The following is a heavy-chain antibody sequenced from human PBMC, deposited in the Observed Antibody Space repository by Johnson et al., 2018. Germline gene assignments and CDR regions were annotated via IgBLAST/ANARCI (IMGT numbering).Heavy chain of an antibody. CDR1: GFTFSSYG. CDR3: AGGGIAARPGPYYYYYMDV. D-gene: IGHD6-6*01. Sequence: QVQLVESGGGLVQPGRSLRLSCAASGFTFSSYGMHWVRQAPGKGLEWVAVISYDGSNKYYADSVKGRFTISRDNSKNTLYLQMNSLRAEDTAVYYCAGGGIAARPGPYYYYYMDVGGKGTTVTVSS. CDR2: ISYDGSNK. V-gene: IGHV3-30*03. J-gene: IGHJ6*03.